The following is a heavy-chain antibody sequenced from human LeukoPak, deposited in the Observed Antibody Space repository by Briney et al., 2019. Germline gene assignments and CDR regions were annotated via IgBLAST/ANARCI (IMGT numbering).Heavy chain of an antibody. CDR2: INGSGDAT. CDR3: AKSDCGSDGCKLLNY. J-gene: IGHJ4*02. CDR1: GFIFSRYT. V-gene: IGHV3-23*01. Sequence: GGSPRLSCAASGFIFSRYTMTWVRQAPGKGLEWLSSINGSGDATIYADSVMGRFTISRDNSKNTVSLQMNSLRAEDTAIYYCAKSDCGSDGCKLLNYWGQGTLVIASS. D-gene: IGHD2-21*01.